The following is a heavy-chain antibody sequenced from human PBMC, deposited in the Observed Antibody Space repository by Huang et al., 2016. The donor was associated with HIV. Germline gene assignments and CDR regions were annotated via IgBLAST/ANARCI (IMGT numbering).Heavy chain of an antibody. D-gene: IGHD3-3*01. Sequence: VQLQESGPGLVKPSQTLSPSCNVSGASIASGSYFWNWIRQPAGGGLEWIGHIYTTGSTDYHPSLKSRVAVSSDTSKNQFSLSLRSVTAADTAVYFCARGRVTSSGVVQSYDYWGQGSLVTVSS. CDR3: ARGRVTSSGVVQSYDY. J-gene: IGHJ4*02. CDR1: GASIASGSYF. CDR2: IYTTGST. V-gene: IGHV4-61*09.